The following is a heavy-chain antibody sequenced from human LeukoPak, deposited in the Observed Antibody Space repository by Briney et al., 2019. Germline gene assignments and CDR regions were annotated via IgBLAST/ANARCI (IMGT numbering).Heavy chain of an antibody. D-gene: IGHD3-10*01. Sequence: SETLSLTCTVSGGSISSYYWSWLRQPPGKGLEWLGYIYYSGSTNYNPSLKSRVTISVDTSKNQFSLKLSSVTAADTAVYYCARHGGTMVRGALGYWGQGTLVTVSS. J-gene: IGHJ4*02. CDR3: ARHGGTMVRGALGY. CDR1: GGSISSYY. CDR2: IYYSGST. V-gene: IGHV4-59*08.